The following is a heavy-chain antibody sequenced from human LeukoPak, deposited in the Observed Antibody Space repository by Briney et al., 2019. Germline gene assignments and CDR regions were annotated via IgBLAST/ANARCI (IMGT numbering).Heavy chain of an antibody. D-gene: IGHD2/OR15-2a*01. Sequence: GGSLRLSCAASGFTFGTSWMTWVRQAPGKGLEWVANLKPDGSEKNYVDSVKGRFTISRDNAENSLSLQMNSLRAEDTALYYCARDLRSALIAWGQGILVTVSS. J-gene: IGHJ5*02. CDR3: ARDLRSALIA. V-gene: IGHV3-7*01. CDR1: GFTFGTSW. CDR2: LKPDGSEK.